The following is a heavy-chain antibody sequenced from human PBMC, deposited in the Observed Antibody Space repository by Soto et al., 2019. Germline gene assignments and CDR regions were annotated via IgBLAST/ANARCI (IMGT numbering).Heavy chain of an antibody. CDR1: GFTFSSYA. V-gene: IGHV3-30-3*01. D-gene: IGHD2-21*02. CDR2: ISYDGSSK. CDR3: ARDRTAQYYSYGMDV. J-gene: IGHJ6*02. Sequence: QVQLVESGGGVVQPGRSLRLSCATSGFTFSSYAMHWVRQAPGKGLEWVAVISYDGSSKYYADSVKGRFTISRDNSKNTLYLQMNSLRPEDTALYYCARDRTAQYYSYGMDVWGQGTTVTVSS.